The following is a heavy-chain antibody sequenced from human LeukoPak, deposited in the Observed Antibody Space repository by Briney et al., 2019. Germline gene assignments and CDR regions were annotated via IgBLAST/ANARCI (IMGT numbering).Heavy chain of an antibody. CDR1: AFTFSNAW. CDR3: TTDLIALAYFDY. V-gene: IGHV3-15*01. D-gene: IGHD6-13*01. CDR2: VKTKTDAETT. J-gene: IGHJ4*02. Sequence: GGSLRLSCAASAFTFSNAWMSWVRQAPGKGLEWIGRVKTKTDAETTDYAAPVKGRFTISRDDSEHTLYLQMNSLKTEDTAVYYCTTDLIALAYFDYWGQGTLVTVSS.